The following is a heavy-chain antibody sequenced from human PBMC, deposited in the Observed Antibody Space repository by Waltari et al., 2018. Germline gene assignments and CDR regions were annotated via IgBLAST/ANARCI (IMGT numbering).Heavy chain of an antibody. J-gene: IGHJ4*02. CDR1: RGSLIGFY. CDR3: ARDHCTSGVCQHGDY. V-gene: IGHV4-59*01. Sequence: QVHLQESGPGLVTPSETLSLTCTVSRGSLIGFYWSWIRQPPGKGLAWIGSILYSWTTVYSPSRESVVTMTVDMAKNQFSLELGAVTAADTAVYHCARDHCTSGVCQHGDYWGQGILVTVAS. CDR2: ILYSWTT. D-gene: IGHD2-8*01.